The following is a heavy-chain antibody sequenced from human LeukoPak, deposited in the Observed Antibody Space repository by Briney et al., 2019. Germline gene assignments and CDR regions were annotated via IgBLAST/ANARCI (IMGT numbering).Heavy chain of an antibody. Sequence: PGASLRLSCAASGFTFSSYAMSWVRQAPGKGLEWVAVISYDGSNKYYADSVKGRFTISRDNSKNTLYLQMNSLRAEDTAVYYCARDRGENWFDPWGQGTLVTVSS. CDR3: ARDRGENWFDP. CDR1: GFTFSSYA. V-gene: IGHV3-30-3*01. D-gene: IGHD2-21*01. J-gene: IGHJ5*02. CDR2: ISYDGSNK.